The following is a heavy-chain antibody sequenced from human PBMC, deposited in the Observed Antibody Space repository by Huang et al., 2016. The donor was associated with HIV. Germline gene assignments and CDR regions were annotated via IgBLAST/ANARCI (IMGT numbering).Heavy chain of an antibody. D-gene: IGHD2-21*01. CDR1: GYMFTSYG. Sequence: QFKLVQSAAEMKNPGASVKVSCKTAGYMFTSYGITWVRQGGGQGFEWLGWINVDNGGMKCAHEFLGRRSITTNTSAKTVHMELRSLMSADTAVYYCAREYLSTRPVMAVNVFDYWGHGTLVSVSS. V-gene: IGHV1-18*04. CDR3: AREYLSTRPVMAVNVFDY. CDR2: INVDNGGM. J-gene: IGHJ4*01.